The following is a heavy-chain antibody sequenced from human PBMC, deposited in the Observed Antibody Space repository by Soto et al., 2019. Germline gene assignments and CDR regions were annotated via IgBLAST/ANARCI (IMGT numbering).Heavy chain of an antibody. CDR1: GDTFSRST. V-gene: IGHV1-69*02. CDR3: ATNYGSGSAHFDN. Sequence: QMVQSGAEVKKPGSSVRVSCTASGDTFSRSTLSWVRQAPGQGLAWMGRTIHILSMSDYAQKFQGRVSITADKSTSRVYMELSRLRSEDTAVYYCATNYGSGSAHFDNWGQGTLVTVSS. D-gene: IGHD3-10*01. J-gene: IGHJ4*02. CDR2: TIHILSMS.